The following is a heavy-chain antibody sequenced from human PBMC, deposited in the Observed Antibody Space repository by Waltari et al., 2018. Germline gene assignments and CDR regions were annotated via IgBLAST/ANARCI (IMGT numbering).Heavy chain of an antibody. V-gene: IGHV1-2*02. D-gene: IGHD1-1*01. J-gene: IGHJ5*02. CDR3: ARDAWKWSWNEPENWFDP. CDR1: GYTFTGYY. Sequence: QVQLVQSGAEVTKPGASVKVSCKASGYTFTGYYLHWGRQAPGQGLEWMGWINPNSGDTNYAQKFQGRVTMTRDTSISTAYMELSRLRSDDTAVYYCARDAWKWSWNEPENWFDPWGQGTLVTVSS. CDR2: INPNSGDT.